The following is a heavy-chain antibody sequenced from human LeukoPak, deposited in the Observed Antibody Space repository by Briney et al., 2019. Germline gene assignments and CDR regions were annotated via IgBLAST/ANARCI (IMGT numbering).Heavy chain of an antibody. D-gene: IGHD4-17*01. CDR1: GGTFSSYA. V-gene: IGHV1-69*06. Sequence: SVKVSCKASGGTFSSYAISWVRQAPGQGLEWMGGIIPIFGTAIYAQKFQGRVTVTADKSTSTAYMELSSLRYEDTAVYYCVRLTVLGYYFDYWGQGTLVTVSS. CDR2: IIPIFGTA. J-gene: IGHJ4*02. CDR3: VRLTVLGYYFDY.